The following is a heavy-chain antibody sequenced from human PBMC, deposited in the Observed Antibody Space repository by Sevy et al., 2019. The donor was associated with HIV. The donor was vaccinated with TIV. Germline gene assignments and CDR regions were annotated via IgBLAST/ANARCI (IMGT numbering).Heavy chain of an antibody. J-gene: IGHJ6*02. D-gene: IGHD2-8*01. CDR3: TTPFGGDCTNGVCSAYYYYGMDV. Sequence: GGSLRLSCAASGFTFSNAWMSWVRQAPGKGLEWVGRIKSKTDGGTTDYAAPVKGRFTISRDDSKNTLYLQMNSLKTEYTAVYYCTTPFGGDCTNGVCSAYYYYGMDVWGQGTTVTVSS. CDR2: IKSKTDGGTT. V-gene: IGHV3-15*01. CDR1: GFTFSNAW.